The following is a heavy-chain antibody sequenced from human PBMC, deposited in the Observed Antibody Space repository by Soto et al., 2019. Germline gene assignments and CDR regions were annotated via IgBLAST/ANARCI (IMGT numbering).Heavy chain of an antibody. CDR2: ISSASANM. Sequence: EVQLVESGGGLVQPGGSLRRSCSASGFSFSSHSMNWVRQAPGKGLEWISYISSASANMYYADSVKGRFTIARDNDKNSLYLQMSSLRAEETAVYYCAKGRGRPSWGQGTLVTVSS. J-gene: IGHJ5*02. CDR3: AKGRGRPS. D-gene: IGHD3-16*01. V-gene: IGHV3-48*01. CDR1: GFSFSSHS.